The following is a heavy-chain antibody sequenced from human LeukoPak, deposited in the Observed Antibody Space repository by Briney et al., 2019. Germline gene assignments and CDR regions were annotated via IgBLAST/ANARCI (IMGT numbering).Heavy chain of an antibody. J-gene: IGHJ4*02. CDR1: GFTFSSYA. CDR3: AKDPGYGDYQY. CDR2: ISGSGGST. Sequence: GGSLRLSCAASGFTFSSYAMSWVRQAPGKELERVSAISGSGGSTYYADSVKGRFTISRDNSKNTLYLQMNSLRAEDTAVYYCAKDPGYGDYQYWGQGTLVTVSS. V-gene: IGHV3-23*01. D-gene: IGHD4-17*01.